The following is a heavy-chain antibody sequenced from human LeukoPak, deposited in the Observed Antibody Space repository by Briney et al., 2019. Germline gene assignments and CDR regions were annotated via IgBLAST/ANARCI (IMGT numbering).Heavy chain of an antibody. CDR2: IDHSGST. Sequence: GSLRLSCTASGFAFGDNAMSWFRQPPGKGLEWIGEIDHSGSTNYNPSLKSRVTISVGTSKNQFSLELSSVTAADTAVYYCASSNHFWSGYYLLDYWGQGTLVTVSS. V-gene: IGHV4-34*01. D-gene: IGHD3-3*02. CDR3: ASSNHFWSGYYLLDY. CDR1: GFAFGDNA. J-gene: IGHJ4*02.